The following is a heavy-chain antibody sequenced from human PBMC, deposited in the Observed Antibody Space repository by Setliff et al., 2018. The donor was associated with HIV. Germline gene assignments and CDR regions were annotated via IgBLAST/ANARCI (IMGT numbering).Heavy chain of an antibody. CDR3: VRDHNWAFDV. J-gene: IGHJ3*01. Sequence: PGGSLRLSCAASAFIFSSYSMNWVRQVPGKGLEWVAYIGGRSDIVLYGDSVKGRFTISRDNAENSLYLQMNSLRAEDTAVYYCVRDHNWAFDVWGQGTVVTVSS. CDR1: AFIFSSYS. CDR2: IGGRSDIV. V-gene: IGHV3-48*01.